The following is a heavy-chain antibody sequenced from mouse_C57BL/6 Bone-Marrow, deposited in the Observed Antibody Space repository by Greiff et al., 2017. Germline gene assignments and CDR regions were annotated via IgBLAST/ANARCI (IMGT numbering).Heavy chain of an antibody. Sequence: EVQGVESGGDLVKPGGSLKLSCAASGFTFSSYGMSWVRQTPDKRLEWVATISSGGSYTYYPDSVKGRFTISRDNATNTLYLQMSSLKSEDTAMYYGARHNLYYAMDYWGQGTSVTVSS. CDR2: ISSGGSYT. CDR1: GFTFSSYG. CDR3: ARHNLYYAMDY. V-gene: IGHV5-6*01. J-gene: IGHJ4*01.